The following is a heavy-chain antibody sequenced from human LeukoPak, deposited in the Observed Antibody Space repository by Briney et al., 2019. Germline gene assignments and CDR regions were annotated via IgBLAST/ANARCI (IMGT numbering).Heavy chain of an antibody. CDR1: GFTFSAHG. CDR2: ISPSGDTP. CDR3: AKDRGYSSGVDY. D-gene: IGHD6-19*01. J-gene: IGHJ4*02. V-gene: IGHV3-23*01. Sequence: GGILRLSCAASGFTFSAHGMNWVRQAPGKGLEWVSGISPSGDTPWYTDSVKGRFTISRDNSKNTVYLQMNSLRAEDTAVYYCAKDRGYSSGVDYWGQGTLVTVSS.